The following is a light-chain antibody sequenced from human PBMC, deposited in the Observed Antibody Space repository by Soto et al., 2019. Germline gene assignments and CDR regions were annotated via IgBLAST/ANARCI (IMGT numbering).Light chain of an antibody. CDR2: DVS. CDR3: SSYTSSSTRGV. Sequence: QSVLTQPASVSGSPGQSITISCTGTSSDVGGYNYVSWYQQHPGKAPKLMIHDVSKRPSGVSNRFSGSKSGNTASLTISGLQAEDEADYYCSSYTSSSTRGVFGTGTKVTVL. V-gene: IGLV2-14*01. J-gene: IGLJ1*01. CDR1: SSDVGGYNY.